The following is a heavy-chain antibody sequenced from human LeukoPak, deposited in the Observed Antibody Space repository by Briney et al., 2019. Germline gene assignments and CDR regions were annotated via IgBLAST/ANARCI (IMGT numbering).Heavy chain of an antibody. Sequence: PGGSLRLSCAASGIIFSSYAMTWVRQAPGKGLEWVAVISYDGSNKYYADSVKGRFTISRDNSKNTLYLQMNSLRAEDMAVYYYARDYYDSSGYVGGIDYWGQGTLVTVSS. CDR3: ARDYYDSSGYVGGIDY. CDR2: ISYDGSNK. J-gene: IGHJ4*02. CDR1: GIIFSSYA. V-gene: IGHV3-30-3*01. D-gene: IGHD3-22*01.